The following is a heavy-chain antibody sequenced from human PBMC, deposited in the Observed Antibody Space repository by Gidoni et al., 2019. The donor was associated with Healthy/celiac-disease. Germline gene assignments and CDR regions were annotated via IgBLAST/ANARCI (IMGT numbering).Heavy chain of an antibody. V-gene: IGHV4-4*07. CDR3: ARDGARLRRITIFGVVSWFDP. D-gene: IGHD3-3*01. CDR2: IYTSGST. Sequence: QVQLQESRPGLVKPSATPSLTGTPPGASISSYFCIWIRQPAGKGLEWIGRIYTSGSTNYNPALKSRVTMSVDTSKNQFSLKLSSVTAADTAVYYCARDGARLRRITIFGVVSWFDPWGQGTLVTVSS. CDR1: GASISSYF. J-gene: IGHJ5*02.